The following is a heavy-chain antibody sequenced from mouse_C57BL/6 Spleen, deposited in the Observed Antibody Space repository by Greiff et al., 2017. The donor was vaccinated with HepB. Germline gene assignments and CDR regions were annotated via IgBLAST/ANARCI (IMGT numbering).Heavy chain of an antibody. V-gene: IGHV1-64*01. CDR1: GYTFTSYW. D-gene: IGHD1-1*01. Sequence: QVHVKQPGAELVKPGASVKLSCKASGYTFTSYWMHWVKQRPGQGLEWIGMIHPNSGSTNYNEKFKSKATLTVDKSSSTAYMQLSSLTSEDSAVYYCARRGYYGSSYAMDYWGQGTSVTVSS. CDR3: ARRGYYGSSYAMDY. CDR2: IHPNSGST. J-gene: IGHJ4*01.